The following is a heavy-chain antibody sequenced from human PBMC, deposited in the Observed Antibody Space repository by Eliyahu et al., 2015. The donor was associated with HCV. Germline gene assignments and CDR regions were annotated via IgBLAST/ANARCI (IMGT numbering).Heavy chain of an antibody. CDR3: ARTHPSGMSTGLCDT. V-gene: IGHV4-39*01. CDR1: GXSXPSXXGDTX. Sequence: QLQLQESGPGLLKPSETLSLTCXVSGXSXPSXXGDTXWAWVRQTPGMRLEWVATIHYSGRSFYNPSLKSRVTISVXTSKNQFSLNLRSVTAADTAVYYCARTHPSGMSTGLCDTWGQGNLVTVSS. J-gene: IGHJ5*02. D-gene: IGHD1-14*01. CDR2: IHYSGRS.